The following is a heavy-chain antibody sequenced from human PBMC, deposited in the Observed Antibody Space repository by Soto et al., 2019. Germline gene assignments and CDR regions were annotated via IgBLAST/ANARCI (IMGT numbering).Heavy chain of an antibody. J-gene: IGHJ4*02. CDR2: IVVGSGNT. Sequence: ASVKVSCKASGFTFTSSAVQWVRQARGQRLEWIGWIVVGSGNTNYAQRFQERVTITRDMSTSTAYMELSSLRSEDTAVYYCAAGRSDYYDSSGYPLDFDYWGQGTLVTVSS. CDR1: GFTFTSSA. CDR3: AAGRSDYYDSSGYPLDFDY. D-gene: IGHD3-22*01. V-gene: IGHV1-58*01.